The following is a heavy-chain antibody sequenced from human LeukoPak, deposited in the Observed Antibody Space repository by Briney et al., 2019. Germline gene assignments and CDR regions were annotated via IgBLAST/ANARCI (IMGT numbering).Heavy chain of an antibody. J-gene: IGHJ4*02. CDR1: GFSLSTSGVG. CDR2: NYWDGDK. D-gene: IGHD3-10*01. V-gene: IGHV2-5*02. CDR3: AHSSGSYYYGSDPYYFDY. Sequence: SGPTLVNPTQTLTLTCTFSGFSLSTSGVGLGWIRQPPGPALEWLALNYWDGDKHYSPSLKSRLTITKDTSKNQVVLTMTNMDPVDTATYYCAHSSGSYYYGSDPYYFDYWGQGTLVTVSS.